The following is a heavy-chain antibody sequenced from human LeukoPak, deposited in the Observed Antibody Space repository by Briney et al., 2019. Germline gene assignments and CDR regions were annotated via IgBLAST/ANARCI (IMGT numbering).Heavy chain of an antibody. CDR2: ISWNSGSI. CDR1: GFTFDDYA. CDR3: AYSSSWYAPPHFDY. V-gene: IGHV3-9*01. J-gene: IGHJ4*02. Sequence: GGSLRLSCAASGFTFDDYAMHWVRQAPGKGLEWVSGISWNSGSIGYADSVKGRFTISRDNSKNTLYLQMNSLRAEDTAVYYCAYSSSWYAPPHFDYWGQGTLVTVSS. D-gene: IGHD6-13*01.